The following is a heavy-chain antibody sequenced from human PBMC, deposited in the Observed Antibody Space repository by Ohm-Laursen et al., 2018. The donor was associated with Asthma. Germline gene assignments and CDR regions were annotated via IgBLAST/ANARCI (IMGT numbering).Heavy chain of an antibody. V-gene: IGHV3-30*18. J-gene: IGHJ4*02. Sequence: SLRLSCAASGFTFTSYDMYWVRQAPGKGLEWVAVISYGGSNKYYADSVKGRFTISRDNSKNTLYLQMNSLRAEDTAVYYCAKDEGYGNFDYWGQGTLVTVSS. CDR1: GFTFTSYD. CDR2: ISYGGSNK. CDR3: AKDEGYGNFDY. D-gene: IGHD4-17*01.